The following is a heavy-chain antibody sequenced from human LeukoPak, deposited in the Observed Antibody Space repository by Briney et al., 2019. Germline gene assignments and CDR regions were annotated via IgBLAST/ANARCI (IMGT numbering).Heavy chain of an antibody. CDR2: IYYSGST. CDR3: ARGYSSPYYFDY. V-gene: IGHV4-59*12. Sequence: SETLSLTCSVSGGSISSYYWSWIRQPPGKGLEWIGFIYYSGSTNYNPSLKSRVTISVDTSKNQFSLKLSSVTAADTAVYSCARGYSSPYYFDYWGQGTLVTVSS. CDR1: GGSISSYY. J-gene: IGHJ4*02. D-gene: IGHD6-13*01.